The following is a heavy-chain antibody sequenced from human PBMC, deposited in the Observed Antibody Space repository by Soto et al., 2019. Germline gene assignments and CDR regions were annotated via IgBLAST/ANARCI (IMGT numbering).Heavy chain of an antibody. CDR3: AKQQWLLPWGWFDP. V-gene: IGHV3-23*01. Sequence: GGSLRLSCAASGFSFSSYAMSWVRQAPGKGLEWVSAISGSGGSTYYADSVKGRFTISRDNSKNTLYLQMNSLRAEDTAVYYCAKQQWLLPWGWFDPWGQGTLVTVSS. J-gene: IGHJ5*02. D-gene: IGHD3-22*01. CDR2: ISGSGGST. CDR1: GFSFSSYA.